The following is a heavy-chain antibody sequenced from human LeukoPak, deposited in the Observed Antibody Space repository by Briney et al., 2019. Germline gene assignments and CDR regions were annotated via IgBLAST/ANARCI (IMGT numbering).Heavy chain of an antibody. V-gene: IGHV3-11*04. CDR2: ISSSGSTI. CDR1: GFTFSDHY. D-gene: IGHD3-22*01. J-gene: IGHJ4*02. CDR3: ARDPYPYYYDSSGDSGFDY. Sequence: GGSLRLSCAASGFTFSDHYMSWIRQAPGKGLEWVSYISSSGSTIYYADSVKGRFTISRDNSKNTLYLQMNSLRAEDTAVYYCARDPYPYYYDSSGDSGFDYWGQGTLVTVSS.